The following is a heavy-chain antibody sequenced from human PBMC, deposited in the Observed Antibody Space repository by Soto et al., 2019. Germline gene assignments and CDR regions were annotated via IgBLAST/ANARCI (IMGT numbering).Heavy chain of an antibody. V-gene: IGHV3-53*01. CDR1: GFTVSSNY. Sequence: PGGSLRLSCAASGFTVSSNYMSWVRQAPGKGLEWVSVIYSGGSTYYADSVKGRFTISRDNSKNTLYLQMNSLRAEDTAVYYCARDQGGNWNPAALRYYYGMDVWGQGTTVTVSS. CDR3: ARDQGGNWNPAALRYYYGMDV. D-gene: IGHD1-20*01. CDR2: IYSGGST. J-gene: IGHJ6*02.